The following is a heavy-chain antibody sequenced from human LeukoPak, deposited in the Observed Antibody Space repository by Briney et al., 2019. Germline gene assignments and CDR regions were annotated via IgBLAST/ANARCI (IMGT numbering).Heavy chain of an antibody. CDR1: GFTFDDYA. CDR2: ISWNSGSI. D-gene: IGHD2/OR15-2a*01. CDR3: ARAENRYYYYYMDV. J-gene: IGHJ6*03. Sequence: GGSLRLSCAASGFTFDDYAMHWVRQAPGKGLEWVSGISWNSGSIGYADSVKGRFTISRDSAKNSLYLQMNSLRAEDMALYYCARAENRYYYYYMDVWGKGTTVTVSS. V-gene: IGHV3-9*03.